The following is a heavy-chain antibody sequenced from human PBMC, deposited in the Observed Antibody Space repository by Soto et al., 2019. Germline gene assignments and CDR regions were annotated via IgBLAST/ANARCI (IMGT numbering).Heavy chain of an antibody. CDR1: GGSVSSGSYY. J-gene: IGHJ2*01. CDR2: IYYSGST. D-gene: IGHD2-21*02. V-gene: IGHV4-61*01. Sequence: QVQLQESGPGLVKPSETLSLTCTVSGGSVSSGSYYWSWIRQPPGKGLEWIGYIYYSGSTNYNPSLKSRFTMSVDTSKNQFPLKLSSVAAADTAGYYCARLHRVGVVTALYWYFDLWGRGTLVTVAS. CDR3: ARLHRVGVVTALYWYFDL.